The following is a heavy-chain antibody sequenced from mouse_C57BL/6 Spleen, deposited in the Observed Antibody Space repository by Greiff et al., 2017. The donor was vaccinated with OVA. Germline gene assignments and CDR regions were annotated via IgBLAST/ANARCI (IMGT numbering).Heavy chain of an antibody. D-gene: IGHD1-1*01. J-gene: IGHJ2*01. CDR2: IDPSDSYT. V-gene: IGHV1-50*01. Sequence: QVQLQQPGAELVKPGASVKLSCKASGYTFTSYWMQWVKQRPGQGLEWIGEIDPSDSYTNYNQKFKGKATLTVDTSSCTAYMQLSSLTSEDSAVYYCARRNYYGSSPFDYWGQGTTLTVSS. CDR1: GYTFTSYW. CDR3: ARRNYYGSSPFDY.